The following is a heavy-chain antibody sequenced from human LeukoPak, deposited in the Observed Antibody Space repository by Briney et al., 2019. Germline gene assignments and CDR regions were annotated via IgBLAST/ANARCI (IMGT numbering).Heavy chain of an antibody. J-gene: IGHJ4*02. CDR2: IIPIFGTA. D-gene: IGHD3-10*01. V-gene: IGHV1-69*06. Sequence: SVRVSCKASGNTFAGYYVHWVRQAPGQGLEWMGGIIPIFGTANYAQKFQGRVTITADKSTSTAYMELSSLRSEDTAVYYCARGVPKNYGSGSYSYYFDYWGQGTLVTVSS. CDR3: ARGVPKNYGSGSYSYYFDY. CDR1: GNTFAGYY.